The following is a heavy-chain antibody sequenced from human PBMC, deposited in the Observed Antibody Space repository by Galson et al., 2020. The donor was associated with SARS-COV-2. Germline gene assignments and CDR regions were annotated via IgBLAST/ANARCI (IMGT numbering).Heavy chain of an antibody. D-gene: IGHD6-13*01. J-gene: IGHJ6*02. CDR2: IYYSGST. CDR3: AGGGVELAAAGAYYYGMDV. Sequence: SETLSLTCTVSGGSISSGGYYWSWIRQHPGKGLEWIGYIYYSGSTYYNPSLKSRVTISVDTSKNQFSLKLSSVTAADTAVYYCAGGGVELAAAGAYYYGMDVWGQGTTVTVSS. V-gene: IGHV4-31*03. CDR1: GGSISSGGYY.